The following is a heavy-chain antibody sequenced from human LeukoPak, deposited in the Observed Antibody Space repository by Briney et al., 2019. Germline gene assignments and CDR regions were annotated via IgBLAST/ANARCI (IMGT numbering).Heavy chain of an antibody. D-gene: IGHD3/OR15-3a*01. CDR2: IYHSGSP. CDR3: ARGNGTGALSSFDY. Sequence: SETLSLTCAVSGDSISSGGYSWTWIRQPPGKGLEWIGYIYHSGSPYYNPSLKSRATMSVDRSKNQFSLKLTSVTAADTAVYYCARGNGTGALSSFDYWGQGTLVTVSS. J-gene: IGHJ4*02. CDR1: GDSISSGGYS. V-gene: IGHV4-30-2*01.